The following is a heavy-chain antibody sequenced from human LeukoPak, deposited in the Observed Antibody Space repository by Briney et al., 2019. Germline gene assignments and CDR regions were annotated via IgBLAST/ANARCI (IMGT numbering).Heavy chain of an antibody. V-gene: IGHV4-39*07. Sequence: SETLSLTCTVSGGSISSGSYYWGWIRQPPGKGLEWIVSVYYSGSTYYHPSLKSRVTISVDTSKNQYSLNLRSVTAADTAVYYCARPLNSYGDYGSWGQGTLVTVSS. D-gene: IGHD4-17*01. CDR2: VYYSGST. J-gene: IGHJ4*02. CDR3: ARPLNSYGDYGS. CDR1: GGSISSGSYY.